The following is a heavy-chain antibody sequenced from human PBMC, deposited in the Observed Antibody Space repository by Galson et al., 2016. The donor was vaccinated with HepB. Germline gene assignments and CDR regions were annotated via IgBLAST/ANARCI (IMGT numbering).Heavy chain of an antibody. CDR2: ISGRGGST. D-gene: IGHD2-2*01. V-gene: IGHV3-23*01. J-gene: IGHJ3*02. CDR3: ANTYLNAFDI. Sequence: SLRLSCAASGFTFSNYAMNWVRQAPGKGLEWVSVISGRGGSTYYADSVKGRFTISRDNSKNTLYLQMNTLRAEDTAVYYCANTYLNAFDIWGQGTKVTDSS. CDR1: GFTFSNYA.